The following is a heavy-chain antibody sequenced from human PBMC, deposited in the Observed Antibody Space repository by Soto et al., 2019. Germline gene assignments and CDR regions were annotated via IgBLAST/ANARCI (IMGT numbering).Heavy chain of an antibody. Sequence: TLSLTCSVSGGSISSGGYYWSWSRQHPGKGLEWIGYIYYSGSTYYNPSLKSGVTISVDTSKNQFSLKLSSVTGAAPAVDYCARGPHYDFWNLGQGTLVTVSS. CDR3: ARGPHYDFWN. CDR1: GGSISSGGYY. CDR2: IYYSGST. J-gene: IGHJ4*02. D-gene: IGHD3-3*01. V-gene: IGHV4-31*03.